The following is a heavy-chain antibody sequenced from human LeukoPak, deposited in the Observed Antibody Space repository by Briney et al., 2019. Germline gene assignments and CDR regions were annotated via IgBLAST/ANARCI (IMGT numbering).Heavy chain of an antibody. Sequence: SVKVSCKASGGTFSSYAISWVRQAPGQGLEWMGRIIPILGIANYAQKFRGRVTITADKSTSTAYMELSSLRSEDAAVYYCARDQAASVVVAATHDGMDVWGQGTTVTVSS. V-gene: IGHV1-69*04. J-gene: IGHJ6*02. CDR3: ARDQAASVVVAATHDGMDV. CDR1: GGTFSSYA. CDR2: IIPILGIA. D-gene: IGHD2-15*01.